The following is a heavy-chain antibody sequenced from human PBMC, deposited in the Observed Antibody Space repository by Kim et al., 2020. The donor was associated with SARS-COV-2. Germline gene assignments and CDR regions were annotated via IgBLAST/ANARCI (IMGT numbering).Heavy chain of an antibody. CDR3: ARGHYGLDV. V-gene: IGHV3-7*03. CDR1: GFTFSEWW. J-gene: IGHJ6*02. Sequence: GGSLRLSCASYGFTFSEWWMTWVRQAPGKGLEWVTYTRQDGSENFYVDSVKGRFTISRDNGRNLVFLQMNSLRAEDTAVYYCARGHYGLDVWGQGTTVIVSS. CDR2: TRQDGSEN.